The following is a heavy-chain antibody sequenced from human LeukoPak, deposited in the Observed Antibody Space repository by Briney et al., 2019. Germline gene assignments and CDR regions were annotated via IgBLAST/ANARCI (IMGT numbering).Heavy chain of an antibody. CDR3: AREIGYCSGGSCAGEDY. Sequence: WVRQAPGKGLEWIGSVSYSVNTYYNPSLKSRVTISVDTSKNQFSLKLSSVTAADTAVYYCAREIGYCSGGSCAGEDYWGQGTLVTVSS. D-gene: IGHD2-15*01. V-gene: IGHV4-39*07. CDR2: VSYSVNT. J-gene: IGHJ4*02.